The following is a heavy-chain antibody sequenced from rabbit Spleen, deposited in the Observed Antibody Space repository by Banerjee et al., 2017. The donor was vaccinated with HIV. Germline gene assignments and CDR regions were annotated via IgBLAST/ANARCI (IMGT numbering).Heavy chain of an antibody. CDR2: IDAGSSGST. Sequence: KESGGDLVKPGASLTLTCTASGFSFSNSYYMCWVRQAPGKGLEWIGCIDAGSSGSTWYASWAKGRFTISKTSSTTVTLQMTSLTAADTATYFCARDPNGDINPFNLWGPGTLVTVS. J-gene: IGHJ4*01. CDR1: GFSFSNSYY. D-gene: IGHD2-1*01. V-gene: IGHV1S40*01. CDR3: ARDPNGDINPFNL.